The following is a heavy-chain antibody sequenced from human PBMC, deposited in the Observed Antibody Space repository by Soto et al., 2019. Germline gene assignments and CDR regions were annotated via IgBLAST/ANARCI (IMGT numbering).Heavy chain of an antibody. CDR3: AGYNRSGRYSLDY. V-gene: IGHV4-59*08. Sequence: QVQLQESGPGLVKPSETLSLTCTVSGGSISSYYWSWIRQPPGKGLEWIGYIYYSGSTNYNPSLMSQVVISMDTSKNHFSLKVRSVTAADTAVYYCAGYNRSGRYSLDYWGQGTLVTVSS. CDR2: IYYSGST. CDR1: GGSISSYY. J-gene: IGHJ4*02. D-gene: IGHD3-10*01.